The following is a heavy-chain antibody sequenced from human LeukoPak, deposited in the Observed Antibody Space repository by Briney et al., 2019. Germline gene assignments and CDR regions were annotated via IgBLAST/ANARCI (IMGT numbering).Heavy chain of an antibody. V-gene: IGHV3-48*01. Sequence: AGGSLRLSCAASGFTFSSYSMNWVRQAPGKGLEWVSYISSSSSTIYYADSAKGRFTISRDNAKNSLYLQMNSLRAEDTAVYYCATRYCSGGSCYSPSYYFDYWGQGTLVTVSS. CDR3: ATRYCSGGSCYSPSYYFDY. CDR2: ISSSSSTI. J-gene: IGHJ4*02. D-gene: IGHD2-15*01. CDR1: GFTFSSYS.